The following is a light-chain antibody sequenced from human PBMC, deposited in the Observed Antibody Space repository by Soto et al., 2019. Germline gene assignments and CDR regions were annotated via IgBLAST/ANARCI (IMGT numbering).Light chain of an antibody. CDR1: QSISSY. V-gene: IGKV1-39*01. CDR2: AAS. J-gene: IGKJ5*01. CDR3: QQYGSSPIT. Sequence: DIQMTQSPSSLSASVGDRVTITFRASQSISSYLNWYQQKPGKAPKLLIYAASSLQSGVPSRFSGSGSGTDFTLTISRLEPEDFAVYYCQQYGSSPITFGQGRRLEV.